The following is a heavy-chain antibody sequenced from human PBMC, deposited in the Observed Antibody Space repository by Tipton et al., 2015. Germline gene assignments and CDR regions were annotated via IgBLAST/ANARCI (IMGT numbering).Heavy chain of an antibody. CDR3: ARERENSYGSFDH. V-gene: IGHV4-39*07. Sequence: TLSLTCSVSGGSIISTSYYWGWIRQSPGKGLEWIGEINDSGSTNYNPSLKTRVTISGDTSKNQFSLELNSVTAADTAVYYCARERENSYGSFDHWGQGSLVTVSS. CDR1: GGSIISTSYY. D-gene: IGHD3-16*01. J-gene: IGHJ4*02. CDR2: INDSGST.